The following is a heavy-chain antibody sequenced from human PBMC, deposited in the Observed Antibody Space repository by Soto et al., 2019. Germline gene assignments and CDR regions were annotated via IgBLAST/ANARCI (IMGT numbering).Heavy chain of an antibody. V-gene: IGHV4-61*01. Sequence: PSETLWLLCTFCGGSVSIGSSYRRWIRQPPGQGLEWIGYIYNSGSTDYNPSLKSRVAISVDTSKNQFSLKLRSVTAADTAVYDCASSVGVARWDYYYGMDVWGQGTTVTVSS. J-gene: IGHJ6*02. D-gene: IGHD3-3*01. CDR1: GGSVSIGSSY. CDR3: ASSVGVARWDYYYGMDV. CDR2: IYNSGST.